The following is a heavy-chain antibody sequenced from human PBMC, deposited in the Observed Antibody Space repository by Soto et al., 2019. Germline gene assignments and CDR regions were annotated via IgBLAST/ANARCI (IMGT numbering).Heavy chain of an antibody. V-gene: IGHV3-48*02. CDR2: ISSSSSTI. CDR3: ARDETGYYYYGMDV. J-gene: IGHJ6*02. CDR1: GFTFSSYS. Sequence: EVQLVESGGGLVQPGGSLRLSCAASGFTFSSYSMNWVRQAPGKGLEWVSYISSSSSTIYYADSVNGRFTISRDNAKNSLYLQMNSLRDEDTAVYYCARDETGYYYYGMDVWGQGTTVTVSS.